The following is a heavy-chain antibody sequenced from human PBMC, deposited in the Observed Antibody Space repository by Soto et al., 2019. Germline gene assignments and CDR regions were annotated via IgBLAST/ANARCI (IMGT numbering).Heavy chain of an antibody. V-gene: IGHV3-73*01. Sequence: GGSLRLSCAASGFTFSGSAMHWVRQASGKGLEWVGRIRGKANNYATASAASVKGRFTISRDDSKSTAYLQMNNLKTEDTAVYYCAGRDFPLLDVWGQGTTVTVSS. J-gene: IGHJ6*02. CDR3: AGRDFPLLDV. CDR2: IRGKANNYAT. CDR1: GFTFSGSA.